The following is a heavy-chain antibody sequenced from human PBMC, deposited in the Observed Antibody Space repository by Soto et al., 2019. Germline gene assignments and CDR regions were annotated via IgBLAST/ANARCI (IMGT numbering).Heavy chain of an antibody. CDR3: AKDERGIAAAGTDYFDY. J-gene: IGHJ4*02. D-gene: IGHD6-13*01. V-gene: IGHV3-23*01. CDR1: GFTFISYA. Sequence: GWSLRLACAASGFTFISYAMSWVRQAPGKGLEWVSAISGSGGSTYYADSVKGRFTISRDNSKNTLYLQMNSLRAEDTAVYYCAKDERGIAAAGTDYFDYWGQGTLVTVSS. CDR2: ISGSGGST.